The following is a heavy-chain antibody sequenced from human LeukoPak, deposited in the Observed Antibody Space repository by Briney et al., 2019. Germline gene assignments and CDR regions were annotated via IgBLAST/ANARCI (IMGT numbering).Heavy chain of an antibody. CDR2: ISSSGGST. CDR3: AKDIVVSGYYGMDV. D-gene: IGHD2-21*01. V-gene: IGHV3-23*01. J-gene: IGHJ6*02. CDR1: GFTFSNHA. Sequence: PGGALRLSCAASGFTFSNHAMSWVRQAPGKGLQWVSAISSSGGSTYYADSVKGRFTISRENSKNTVSLQMNSLRGEDTAAYHCAKDIVVSGYYGMDVWGQGTTVIVSS.